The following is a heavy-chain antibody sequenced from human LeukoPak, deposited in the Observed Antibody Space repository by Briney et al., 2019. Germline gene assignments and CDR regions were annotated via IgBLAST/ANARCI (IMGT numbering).Heavy chain of an antibody. J-gene: IGHJ6*02. V-gene: IGHV1-8*01. CDR3: ARRRAAAGTKRNYGMDV. CDR2: MNTNSGYI. Sequence: GASLKLSCAASGYTFTSYDINWVRQATGQGLEWMAWMNTNSGYIGYAQSFKGRVTMTRNTSISTPYLELNSLRSEDTAVYYCARRRAAAGTKRNYGMDVWGQGTTVTVSS. CDR1: GYTFTSYD. D-gene: IGHD6-13*01.